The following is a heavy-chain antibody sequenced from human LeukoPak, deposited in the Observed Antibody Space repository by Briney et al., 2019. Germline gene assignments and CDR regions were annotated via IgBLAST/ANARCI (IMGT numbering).Heavy chain of an antibody. CDR1: GFTFGDYA. J-gene: IGHJ4*02. D-gene: IGHD5-24*01. CDR2: IRSKANDETT. CDR3: TRTGRWLQPY. Sequence: PGRSLRLSCTASGFTFGDYAMSWVRQAPGKGLEWVGFIRSKANDETTEYAASVKGRFTISRDDSKSIAYLQMNSLKTEDTAVYYCTRTGRWLQPYWGQGTLVTVS. V-gene: IGHV3-49*04.